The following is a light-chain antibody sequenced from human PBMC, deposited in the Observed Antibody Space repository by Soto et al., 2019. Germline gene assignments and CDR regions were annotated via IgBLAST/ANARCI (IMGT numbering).Light chain of an antibody. V-gene: IGLV3-1*01. Sequence: SYELTQPPSVSVSPGQTASITCSGDKLGHKYTYWYQQKPGQSPVLVIYQNTKRPSGIPERFSGSNSGNTATLTISGTPTMDEADYYGQVWDSSTVIFGGGTKLTVL. J-gene: IGLJ2*01. CDR2: QNT. CDR3: QVWDSSTVI. CDR1: KLGHKY.